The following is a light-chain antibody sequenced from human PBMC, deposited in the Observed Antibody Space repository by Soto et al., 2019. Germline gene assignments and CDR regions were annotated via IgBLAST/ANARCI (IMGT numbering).Light chain of an antibody. CDR2: GAS. J-gene: IGKJ5*01. V-gene: IGKV3-15*01. Sequence: EIVMTPSPGPLSVSPGERATLSRRASQSVSSNLAWYQQKPGQAPRLLIYGASTRATGIPARFSGSGSGTEFTLTISSLQSEDFAVYYCQLYNTWPITFGQGTRLEIK. CDR1: QSVSSN. CDR3: QLYNTWPIT.